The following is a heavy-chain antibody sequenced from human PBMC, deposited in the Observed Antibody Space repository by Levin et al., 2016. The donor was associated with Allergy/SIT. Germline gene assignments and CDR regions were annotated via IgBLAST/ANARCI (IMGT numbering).Heavy chain of an antibody. CDR3: ARDRGNKGGFDS. CDR2: IHHSGST. CDR1: GGSVGYFY. V-gene: IGHV4-59*02. Sequence: GSLRLSCTVSGGSVGYFYWSWIRQPPGKGLEWIGQIHHSGSTNYNPSLKSRVTISLDTSKNQFSLKLNSVTAADTAVYFCARDRGNKGGFDSWGQGTLVTVSS. J-gene: IGHJ4*02. D-gene: IGHD2/OR15-2a*01.